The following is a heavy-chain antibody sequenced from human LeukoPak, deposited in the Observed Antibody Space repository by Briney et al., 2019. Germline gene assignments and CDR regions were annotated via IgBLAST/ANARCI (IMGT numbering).Heavy chain of an antibody. V-gene: IGHV5-51*01. CDR3: ARHILAYCGGDCSDAFDI. CDR2: IYPGDSDT. J-gene: IGHJ3*02. CDR1: GYSFISYW. Sequence: HGESLQISCKGSGYSFISYWIGWVRQLPGKGLEWMGIIYPGDSDTKYSPSFQGQVTISADKSISTAYLQWSSLKASDTAMYYCARHILAYCGGDCSDAFDIWGQGTMVTVSS. D-gene: IGHD2-21*02.